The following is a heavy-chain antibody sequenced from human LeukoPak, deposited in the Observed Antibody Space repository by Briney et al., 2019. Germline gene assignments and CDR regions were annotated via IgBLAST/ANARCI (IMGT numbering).Heavy chain of an antibody. CDR3: ARYYYDSSGYYSDFDY. CDR1: GGSLSGYY. D-gene: IGHD3-22*01. J-gene: IGHJ4*02. V-gene: IGHV4-34*01. CDR2: INHSGST. Sequence: SETLSLTCAVYGGSLSGYYWSWIRQPPGKGLEWIGEINHSGSTNYNPSLKSRVTISVDTSKNQFSLKLSSVTAADTAVYYCARYYYDSSGYYSDFDYWGQGTLVTVSS.